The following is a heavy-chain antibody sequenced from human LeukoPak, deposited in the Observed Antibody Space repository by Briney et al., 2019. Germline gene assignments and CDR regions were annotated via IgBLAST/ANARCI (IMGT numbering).Heavy chain of an antibody. D-gene: IGHD2-15*01. CDR2: IYPGDSDT. J-gene: IGHJ4*02. CDR1: GYSFTSYW. V-gene: IGHV5-51*01. Sequence: GESLKISCKGSGYSFTSYWIGWVRQMPGKGPEWMGIIYPGDSDTRYSPSFQGQVTISADKSISTAYLQWSSLKASDTAMYYCATRYCSGGSCYLGGGYFDYWGQGTLVTVSS. CDR3: ATRYCSGGSCYLGGGYFDY.